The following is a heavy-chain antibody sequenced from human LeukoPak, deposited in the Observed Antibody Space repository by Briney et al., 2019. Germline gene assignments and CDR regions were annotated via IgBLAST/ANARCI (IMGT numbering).Heavy chain of an antibody. Sequence: SETLSLTCAVYGGSFSGYYWSWIRQPPGKGLEWIGEINHSGSTNYNPSLKSRVTISVDTSKNQFSLKLSSVTAADTAVYYCARSTMGYWGQGTLVTVSS. CDR2: INHSGST. J-gene: IGHJ4*02. CDR1: GGSFSGYY. V-gene: IGHV4-34*01. D-gene: IGHD3-3*01. CDR3: ARSTMGY.